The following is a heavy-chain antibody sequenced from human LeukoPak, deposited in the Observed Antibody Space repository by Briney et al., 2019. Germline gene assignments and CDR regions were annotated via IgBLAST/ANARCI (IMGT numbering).Heavy chain of an antibody. CDR2: ISYDGSNK. D-gene: IGHD6-19*01. J-gene: IGHJ4*02. CDR3: TRAMYSSGWSYFDY. Sequence: GGSLRLSCAAYGFTFSSYAMNWVRQAPGKGLEWVAVISYDGSNKYYADSVKGRFTISRDNSKNTLDLQMNRLRAEDTAVYYCTRAMYSSGWSYFDYWGQGTLVTVSS. V-gene: IGHV3-30-3*01. CDR1: GFTFSSYA.